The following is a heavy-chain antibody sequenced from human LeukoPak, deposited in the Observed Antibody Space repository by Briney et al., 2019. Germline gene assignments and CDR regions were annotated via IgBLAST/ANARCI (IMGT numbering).Heavy chain of an antibody. CDR2: IIPIFGTA. CDR3: ARGNPHGGYYYYMDV. D-gene: IGHD3-10*01. CDR1: GGTFSSYA. V-gene: IGHV1-69*05. J-gene: IGHJ6*03. Sequence: GASVKVSCKASGGTFSSYAISWVRQAPGQGLEWMGGIIPIFGTANYAQKFQGRVTITTDESTSTAYMEPSSLRSEDTAVYYCARGNPHGGYYYYMDVWGKGTTVTVSS.